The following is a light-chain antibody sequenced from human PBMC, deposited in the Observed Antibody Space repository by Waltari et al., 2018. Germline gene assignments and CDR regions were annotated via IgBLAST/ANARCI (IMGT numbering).Light chain of an antibody. V-gene: IGKV3-11*01. CDR1: QSVSKY. Sequence: EIVLTQSPATLSLSPGERATLSCKASQSVSKYLAWYQQKPGQAPRLLIYDAANRATGDPARFIGSGSGTDVTLTISSLEPEDYAVYYCQQRSSRPFTFGGGTKVEIK. CDR3: QQRSSRPFT. CDR2: DAA. J-gene: IGKJ4*01.